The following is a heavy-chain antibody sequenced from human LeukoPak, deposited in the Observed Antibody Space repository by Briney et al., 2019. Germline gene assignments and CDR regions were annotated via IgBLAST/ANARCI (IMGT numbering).Heavy chain of an antibody. Sequence: GASVKVSYKASGDTFIRYAISWLRQAPGQGLEWMGGIIPILGTTNYAQKFQGRVTITADESTSTLYMELRSLRSEDTAIYYCARDDYYDSSAYRENPFDVWGQGTMVTVSS. J-gene: IGHJ3*01. CDR3: ARDDYYDSSAYRENPFDV. V-gene: IGHV1-69*13. CDR1: GDTFIRYA. CDR2: IIPILGTT. D-gene: IGHD3-22*01.